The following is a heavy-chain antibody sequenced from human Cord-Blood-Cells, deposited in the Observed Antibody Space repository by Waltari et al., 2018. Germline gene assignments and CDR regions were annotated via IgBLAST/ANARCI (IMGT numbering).Heavy chain of an antibody. V-gene: IGHV2-26*01. CDR1: GFSLSNARMG. CDR3: ARGTAYYDILTGYTYYYYYMYV. CDR2: IFSNDEK. D-gene: IGHD3-9*01. Sequence: QVTLKESGPVLVKPTETLTLTCTVSGFSLSNARMGVSWIRQPPGKALEWLAHIFSNDEKSYSTSLKSMLTIPKDTSNSQVVLTMTNMDPVDTATYYCARGTAYYDILTGYTYYYYYMYVWGKGTTVTVSS. J-gene: IGHJ6*03.